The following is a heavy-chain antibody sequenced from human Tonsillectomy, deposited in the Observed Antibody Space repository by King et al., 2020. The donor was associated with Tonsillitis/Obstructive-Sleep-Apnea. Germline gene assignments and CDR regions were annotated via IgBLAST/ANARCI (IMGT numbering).Heavy chain of an antibody. V-gene: IGHV4-59*01. J-gene: IGHJ5*02. CDR3: ARDWYYYGSGNIWFDP. CDR1: GGSISSYY. CDR2: IYNSGST. Sequence: VQLQESGPGLVKPSETLSLTCTVSGGSISSYYWSWIRQPPGKGLEWIGYIYNSGSTNYNPSLKSRVTISVDTSKTQFSRKLSSLTAADTAVYYCARDWYYYGSGNIWFDPWGQGTLVTVSS. D-gene: IGHD3-10*01.